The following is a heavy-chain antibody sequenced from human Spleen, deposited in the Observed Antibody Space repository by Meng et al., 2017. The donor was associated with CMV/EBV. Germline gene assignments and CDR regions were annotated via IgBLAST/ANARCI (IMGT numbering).Heavy chain of an antibody. Sequence: VSGGSISSSNWWSWVRQPPGKGLEWIGEIYHSGSTNYNPSPKSRVTISVDKSKSQFSLKLSSVTAADTAVYYCARVGIAAAGTSPSYWGQGTLVTVSS. D-gene: IGHD6-13*01. J-gene: IGHJ4*02. CDR1: GGSISSSNW. V-gene: IGHV4-4*02. CDR2: IYHSGST. CDR3: ARVGIAAAGTSPSY.